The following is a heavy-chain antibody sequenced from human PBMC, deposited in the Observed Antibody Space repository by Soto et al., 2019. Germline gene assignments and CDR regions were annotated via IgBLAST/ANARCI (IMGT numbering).Heavy chain of an antibody. V-gene: IGHV4-4*02. CDR2: IFHSGTT. D-gene: IGHD1-7*01. CDR1: GGSISNDNW. Sequence: SETLSLTCAVSGGSISNDNWWSWVRQPPGMGLEWIGEIFHSGTTNYNPSLESRVTISVDTSKNQFSLKLSSVTAADTAVYYCASQNWNYVYFDYWGQGTLVTVSS. J-gene: IGHJ4*02. CDR3: ASQNWNYVYFDY.